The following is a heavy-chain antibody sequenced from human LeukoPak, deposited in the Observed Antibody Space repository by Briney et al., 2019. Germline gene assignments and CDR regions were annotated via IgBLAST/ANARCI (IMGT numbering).Heavy chain of an antibody. D-gene: IGHD5-12*01. CDR2: IDWDDDK. CDR1: GFSLSTSEMC. Sequence: SGSALVKPTQTLTLTCTFSGFSLSTSEMCVSWIRQPPGKALEWLARIDWDDDKYYSTSLKTRLTISKDTSKKQVVLTMTNMDPVDSATYYCARTRPGRSYGGYADYWGQGTLVTVSS. J-gene: IGHJ4*02. V-gene: IGHV2-70*11. CDR3: ARTRPGRSYGGYADY.